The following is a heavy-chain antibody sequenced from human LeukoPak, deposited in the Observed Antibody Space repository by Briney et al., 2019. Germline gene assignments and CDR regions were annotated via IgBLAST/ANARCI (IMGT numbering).Heavy chain of an antibody. D-gene: IGHD5-24*01. V-gene: IGHV3-30*04. CDR2: ISNDATNK. CDR3: AREWPFGL. CDR1: GFTFSSYA. Sequence: GGSLRLSCAASGFTFSSYALHWVRQAPGKGLEWVAIISNDATNKHYADSVKGRFTISRDKSNNTLYLQMNSLSADDTAVYYCAREWPFGLWGRGTLVTVSS. J-gene: IGHJ2*01.